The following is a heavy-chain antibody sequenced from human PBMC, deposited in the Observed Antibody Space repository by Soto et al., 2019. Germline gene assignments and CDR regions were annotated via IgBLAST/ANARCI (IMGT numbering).Heavy chain of an antibody. D-gene: IGHD3-22*01. Sequence: QVQLVESGGGVVQPGRCLRLSCAVSGFTFSSYGMNWVRQAPGKGLEWVAAIYYDGSNKYYADSVRGRFTISRDNFKNTLYLHMNSLRAEDTAVYYCARDSKDDSSGYYAGFDFWGQGTLVTVSS. CDR2: IYYDGSNK. V-gene: IGHV3-33*01. CDR3: ARDSKDDSSGYYAGFDF. J-gene: IGHJ4*02. CDR1: GFTFSSYG.